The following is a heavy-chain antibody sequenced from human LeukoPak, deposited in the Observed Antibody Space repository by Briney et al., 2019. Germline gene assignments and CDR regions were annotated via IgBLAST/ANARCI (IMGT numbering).Heavy chain of an antibody. CDR2: INSDGSRT. Sequence: GGSLSLSFAASGLTLNSYWMHWFRQVPGKGLVWFSRINSDGSRTNYVDSAKGRFTISRDNAKNTLFLQMNSLRAEDTAVYYCARGNFYSGSGSSPLEYWGQGTLVTVSS. J-gene: IGHJ4*02. D-gene: IGHD3-10*01. CDR3: ARGNFYSGSGSSPLEY. CDR1: GLTLNSYW. V-gene: IGHV3-74*01.